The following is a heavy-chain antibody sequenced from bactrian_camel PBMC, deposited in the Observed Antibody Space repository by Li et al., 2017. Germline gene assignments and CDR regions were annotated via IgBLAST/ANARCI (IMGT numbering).Heavy chain of an antibody. CDR3: AARNGECGFLISRFFHI. CDR1: EYTFRDYC. J-gene: IGHJ4*01. CDR2: IDSEGDP. V-gene: IGHV3S53*01. Sequence: HVQLVESGGGSVQTGGSLTLSCVASEYTFRDYCVGWFRQAPGKEREGVAAIDSEGDPNYANSVQGRFTISKDKATGTVYLQMANLKPEDSAIYYCAARNGECGFLISRFFHIWGQGTQVTVS. D-gene: IGHD1*01.